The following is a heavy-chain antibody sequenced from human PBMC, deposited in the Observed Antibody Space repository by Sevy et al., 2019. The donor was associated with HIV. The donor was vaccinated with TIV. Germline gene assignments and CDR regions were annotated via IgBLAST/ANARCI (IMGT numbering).Heavy chain of an antibody. Sequence: GGSLRLSCAASGFSFSSYAMSWVRQTPGKGLEWVSAISGSGGSTYYADSVKVRFTISRDNSKNTLYLQMNSLIAEDTAVYYCAKGGFTMVRGVFDYWGQRTLVTVSS. CDR2: ISGSGGST. V-gene: IGHV3-23*01. CDR3: AKGGFTMVRGVFDY. J-gene: IGHJ4*02. D-gene: IGHD3-10*01. CDR1: GFSFSSYA.